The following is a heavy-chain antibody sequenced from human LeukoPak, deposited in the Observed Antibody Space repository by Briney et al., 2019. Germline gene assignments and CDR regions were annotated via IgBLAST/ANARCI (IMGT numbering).Heavy chain of an antibody. CDR1: GGTFSSYA. V-gene: IGHV1-69*04. CDR2: IIPILGIA. J-gene: IGHJ4*02. D-gene: IGHD5-18*01. Sequence: GASVKVSCKASGGTFSSYAISWVRQAPGQGLEWMGRIIPILGIANYAQKFQGRVTITADKSTSTAYMELSSLRSEDTAVYYCARSGPPSGYSYANGVWGQGTLVTVSS. CDR3: ARSGPPSGYSYANGV.